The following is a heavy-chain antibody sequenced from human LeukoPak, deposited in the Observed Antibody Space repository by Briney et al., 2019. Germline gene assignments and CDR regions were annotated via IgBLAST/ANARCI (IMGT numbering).Heavy chain of an antibody. CDR2: IYYSGST. Sequence: PSETLSLTCTVSGGSISSYHWSWIRQPPGKGLEWIGYIYYSGSTNYNPSLKSRVTISVDTSKNQFSLKLSSVTAADTAVYYCARADYNPSPFDYWGQGTLVTVSS. CDR3: ARADYNPSPFDY. J-gene: IGHJ4*02. D-gene: IGHD3-16*01. CDR1: GGSISSYH. V-gene: IGHV4-59*01.